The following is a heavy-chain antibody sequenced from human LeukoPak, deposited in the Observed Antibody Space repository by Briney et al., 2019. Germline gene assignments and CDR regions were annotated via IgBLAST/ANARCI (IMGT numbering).Heavy chain of an antibody. Sequence: NPGGSLRLSCAASGFTFNSYSMNWVRQTPGKGLEWVSSISSSSGYINYADSVKGRFTVSRDNAKNSLYLQMNSLRAEDTAVYYCARDSGYCSSTGCYVHYFDYWGQGTLVTVSS. CDR2: ISSSSGYI. V-gene: IGHV3-21*01. CDR3: ARDSGYCSSTGCYVHYFDY. D-gene: IGHD2-2*01. CDR1: GFTFNSYS. J-gene: IGHJ4*02.